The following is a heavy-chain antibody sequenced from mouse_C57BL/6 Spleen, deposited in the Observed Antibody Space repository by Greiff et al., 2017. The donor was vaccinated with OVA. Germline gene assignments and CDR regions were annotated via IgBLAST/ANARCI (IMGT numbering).Heavy chain of an antibody. CDR3: ARWGVITTVVARYFDV. J-gene: IGHJ1*03. V-gene: IGHV14-2*01. CDR2: IDPEDGET. Sequence: EVQRVESGAELVKPGASVKLSCTASGFNIKDYYMHWVKQRTEQGLEWIGRIDPEDGETKYAPKFQGKATITADTSSNTAYLQLSSLTSEDTAVYYCARWGVITTVVARYFDVWGTGTTVTVSS. D-gene: IGHD1-1*01. CDR1: GFNIKDYY.